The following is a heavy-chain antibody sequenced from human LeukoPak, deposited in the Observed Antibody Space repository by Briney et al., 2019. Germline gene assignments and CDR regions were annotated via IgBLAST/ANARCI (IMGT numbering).Heavy chain of an antibody. CDR3: AKDYTISWTPWFDP. J-gene: IGHJ5*02. V-gene: IGHV3-30*02. CDR1: GFAFSGHG. CDR2: IWHDESNK. D-gene: IGHD3-16*01. Sequence: PGGSLRLSCAGSGFAFSGHGMHWVRQAPGKGLEWVAYIWHDESNKYYADSVKGRFTISRDNSMNMLYLQMNSLGADDTAVYYCAKDYTISWTPWFDPWGQGTLVTVSS.